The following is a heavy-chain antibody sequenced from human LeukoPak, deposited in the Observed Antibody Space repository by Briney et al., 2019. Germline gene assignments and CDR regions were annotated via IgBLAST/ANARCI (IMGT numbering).Heavy chain of an antibody. Sequence: GGSLRLSCAASGFTFSSYGMHWVRQAPGKGLEWVAVIWYDGSNKYYADSVKGRFTISRDNSKNTLYLQMNGLRAEDTAVYYCARARGPGPFDYWGQGTLVTVSS. D-gene: IGHD3-16*01. V-gene: IGHV3-33*01. J-gene: IGHJ4*02. CDR1: GFTFSSYG. CDR3: ARARGPGPFDY. CDR2: IWYDGSNK.